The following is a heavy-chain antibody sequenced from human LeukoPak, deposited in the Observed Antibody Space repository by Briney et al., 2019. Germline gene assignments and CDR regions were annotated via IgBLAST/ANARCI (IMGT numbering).Heavy chain of an antibody. D-gene: IGHD2-2*01. V-gene: IGHV1-46*01. J-gene: IGHJ4*02. CDR3: ARHCNGTRCYDPPLDH. CDR2: ISPSGGTT. Sequence: ASVKVSCKASGYTFTNYYMHWARQAPGQGLEWRGIISPSGGTTTYAQKFQGRVTMTRDTSTSTVYMELSSLRSEDTAVYYCARHCNGTRCYDPPLDHWGQGTLVTVSS. CDR1: GYTFTNYY.